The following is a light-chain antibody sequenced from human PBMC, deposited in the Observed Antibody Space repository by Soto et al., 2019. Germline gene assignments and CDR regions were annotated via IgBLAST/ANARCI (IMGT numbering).Light chain of an antibody. Sequence: QSALTQPASVSGSPGQSITISCTGTSSDVGGYSYVSWYQQHPGKAPKLMIYEVSSRPSGVSSRFSGSKSGNTASLTISGIQAEDEADYYCSSFERSGTRVIGGGTKVTVL. CDR2: EVS. V-gene: IGLV2-14*01. J-gene: IGLJ2*01. CDR3: SSFERSGTRV. CDR1: SSDVGGYSY.